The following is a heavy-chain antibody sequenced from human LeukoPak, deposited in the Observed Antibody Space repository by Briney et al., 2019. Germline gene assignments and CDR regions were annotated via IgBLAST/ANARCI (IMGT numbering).Heavy chain of an antibody. CDR1: GGSISSSSYY. Sequence: SETLSLTCTVSGGSISSSSYYWGWIRQPPGTGLEWIGSIYYSGSTYYNPSLKSRVTISVDTSKNQFSLKLSSVTAADTAVYYCARDKATGTTGAFDIWGQGTMVTVSS. J-gene: IGHJ3*02. CDR3: ARDKATGTTGAFDI. V-gene: IGHV4-39*07. D-gene: IGHD1-1*01. CDR2: IYYSGST.